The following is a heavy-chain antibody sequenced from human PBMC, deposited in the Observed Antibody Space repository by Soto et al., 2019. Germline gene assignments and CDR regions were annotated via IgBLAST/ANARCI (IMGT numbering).Heavy chain of an antibody. V-gene: IGHV3-21*01. CDR2: ISSSSSYI. CDR3: ARGNPLYPNYYDSSGYLDY. J-gene: IGHJ4*02. Sequence: LRLSCAASGFTFSSYSMNWVRQAPGKGLEWVSSISSSSSYIYYADSVKGRFTISRDNAKNSLYLQMNSLRAEDTAVYYCARGNPLYPNYYDSSGYLDYWGQGTLVTVSS. CDR1: GFTFSSYS. D-gene: IGHD3-22*01.